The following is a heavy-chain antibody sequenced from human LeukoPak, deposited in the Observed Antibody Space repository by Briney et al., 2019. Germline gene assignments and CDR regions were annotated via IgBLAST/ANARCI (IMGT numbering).Heavy chain of an antibody. D-gene: IGHD3-3*01. V-gene: IGHV4-34*01. Sequence: SETLSLTXAVYGGSFSGYYWSWIRQPPGKGLEWIGEINHSGSTNYNPSLKSRVTISVDTSKNQFSLKLSSVTAADTAVYYCARSRSYYDFWSGQDYTFDPWGQGTLVTVSS. CDR3: ARSRSYYDFWSGQDYTFDP. CDR2: INHSGST. CDR1: GGSFSGYY. J-gene: IGHJ5*02.